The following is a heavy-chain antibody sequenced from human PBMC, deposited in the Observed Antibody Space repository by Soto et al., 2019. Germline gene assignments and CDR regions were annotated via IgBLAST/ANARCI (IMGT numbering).Heavy chain of an antibody. CDR3: ARGISARQEGYTWFDP. Sequence: QVQLQESGPGLVKSSETLSLTCNVSGVSMRSYYWTWIRQSPGKGLEWIGYIYYTGLTNYNPSLETRVTISLATPKNQFSLKLCSMTAADTAVYYCARGISARQEGYTWFDPWGQGTLVTVSS. J-gene: IGHJ5*02. CDR2: IYYTGLT. D-gene: IGHD6-6*01. V-gene: IGHV4-59*12. CDR1: GVSMRSYY.